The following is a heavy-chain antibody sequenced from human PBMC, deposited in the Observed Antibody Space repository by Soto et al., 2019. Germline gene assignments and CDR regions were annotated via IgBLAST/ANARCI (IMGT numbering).Heavy chain of an antibody. J-gene: IGHJ3*02. V-gene: IGHV3-15*01. Sequence: GGSLRLSCAASGFTFSNAWMSWVRQAPGKGLEWVGRIKSKTDGGTTDYAAPVKGRFTISRDDSKNTLYLQMNSLKTEDTAVYYWTTDITILVAYAFDIWGQGTMVTVSS. CDR2: IKSKTDGGTT. CDR3: TTDITILVAYAFDI. CDR1: GFTFSNAW. D-gene: IGHD3-9*01.